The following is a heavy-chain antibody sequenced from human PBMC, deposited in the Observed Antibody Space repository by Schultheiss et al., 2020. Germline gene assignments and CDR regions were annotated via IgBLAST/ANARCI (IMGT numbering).Heavy chain of an antibody. CDR2: IWYDGSNK. D-gene: IGHD3-10*01. J-gene: IGHJ4*02. V-gene: IGHV3-33*06. Sequence: WGSLRLSCAASGFTFNHYGMNWVRQAPGKGLEWVAVIWYDGSNKYYADSVKGRFTISRDNSKNTLYLQMNSLRAEDTAVYYCAKRGYYGSGSYFDYWGQGTLVTVSS. CDR3: AKRGYYGSGSYFDY. CDR1: GFTFNHYG.